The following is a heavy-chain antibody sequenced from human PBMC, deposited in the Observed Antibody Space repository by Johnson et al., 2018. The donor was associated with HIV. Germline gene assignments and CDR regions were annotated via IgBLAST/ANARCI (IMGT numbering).Heavy chain of an antibody. D-gene: IGHD3-16*01. J-gene: IGHJ3*02. CDR2: NGVAGDT. Sequence: VQLVESGGGVVQPGRSLRLSCAASGFTFSRYDMHWVRQATGKGLEWVSTNGVAGDTYYPGSVKGRFTVSRENAKNSLYLQMNSLRAGDTAVYYCARWGASTAFDIWGQGTMVTVSS. V-gene: IGHV3-13*01. CDR1: GFTFSRYD. CDR3: ARWGASTAFDI.